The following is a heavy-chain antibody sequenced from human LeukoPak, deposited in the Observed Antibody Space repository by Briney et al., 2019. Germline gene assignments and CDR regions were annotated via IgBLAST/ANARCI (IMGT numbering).Heavy chain of an antibody. Sequence: GGSLRLSCAASGFSFSNYAMTWVRQAPGKGLEWVSIISGGGGSTYYADSVKGRFTISRDNSKNTLYLQMNSLRPDDTAVYYCAKEVGSGSLDFWGQGTLVTVSS. CDR1: GFSFSNYA. D-gene: IGHD6-19*01. J-gene: IGHJ4*02. V-gene: IGHV3-23*01. CDR2: ISGGGGST. CDR3: AKEVGSGSLDF.